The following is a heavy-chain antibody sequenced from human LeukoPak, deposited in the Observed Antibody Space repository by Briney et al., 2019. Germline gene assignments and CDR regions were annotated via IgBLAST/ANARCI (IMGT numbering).Heavy chain of an antibody. CDR1: GGSISSSNW. Sequence: MPSETLSLTCAVSGGSISSSNWWSWVRQPPGKGPEWIGEIYHSGRTNYTPSLKSRVTISVDKSKNQLSLKLSSVTAADTAVYYCARDNYDNSGYYFDYWGQGTLVTVSS. D-gene: IGHD3-22*01. CDR3: ARDNYDNSGYYFDY. V-gene: IGHV4-4*02. J-gene: IGHJ4*02. CDR2: IYHSGRT.